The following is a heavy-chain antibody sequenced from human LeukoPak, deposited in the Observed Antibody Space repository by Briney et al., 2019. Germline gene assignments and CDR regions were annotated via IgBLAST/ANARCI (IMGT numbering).Heavy chain of an antibody. CDR2: IYSGGST. J-gene: IGHJ4*02. D-gene: IGHD2-21*01. CDR1: GFTVSSNY. V-gene: IGHV3-53*05. CDR3: AKEFNRGLPDY. Sequence: PGGSLRLSCAASGFTVSSNYMSWVRQATVKGLEWVSVIYSGGSTYYADSVKGRFTISRDNSKNTLYLQMSSLRAEDTAVYYCAKEFNRGLPDYWGQGTLVTVPS.